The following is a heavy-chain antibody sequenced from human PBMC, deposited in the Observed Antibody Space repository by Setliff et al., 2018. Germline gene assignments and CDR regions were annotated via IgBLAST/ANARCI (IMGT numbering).Heavy chain of an antibody. CDR1: GFTFSNYG. D-gene: IGHD3-22*01. Sequence: GGSLRLSCAASGFTFSNYGMTWVRQAPGKGLEWISYISTSGSTIYYADSVNGRFTVSRDNSRNTLFLQMNSLTAEDTAVYYCAKDTHYYASSGYYCFDYWGQGTLVTVSS. J-gene: IGHJ4*02. CDR3: AKDTHYYASSGYYCFDY. V-gene: IGHV3-48*04. CDR2: ISTSGSTI.